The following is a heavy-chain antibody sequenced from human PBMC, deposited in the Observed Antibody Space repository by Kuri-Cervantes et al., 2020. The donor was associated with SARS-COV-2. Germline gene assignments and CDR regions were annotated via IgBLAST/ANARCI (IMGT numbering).Heavy chain of an antibody. D-gene: IGHD3-16*02. CDR1: GGTFSSYA. CDR2: IIPIFGTA. CDR3: ARGVEYYDYVWGSYRSWYFDY. V-gene: IGHV1-69*13. J-gene: IGHJ4*02. Sequence: SVKVSCKASGGTFSSYAISWVRQAPGQGLEWMGGIIPIFGTANYARKFQGRATITADESTSTAYMELSSLRSEDTAVYYCARGVEYYDYVWGSYRSWYFDYWGQGTLVTVSS.